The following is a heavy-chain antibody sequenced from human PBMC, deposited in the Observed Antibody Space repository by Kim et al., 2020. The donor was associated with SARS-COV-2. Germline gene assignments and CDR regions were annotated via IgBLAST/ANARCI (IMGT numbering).Heavy chain of an antibody. CDR1: GGTFSSYA. D-gene: IGHD5-18*01. Sequence: SVKVSCKASGGTFSSYAISWVRQAPGQGLEWMGGIIPIFGTANYAQKFQGRVTITADESTSTAYMELSSLRSEDTAVYYCARSDTAAFGGFYYYYGMDIWGQGTTVTVSS. CDR2: IIPIFGTA. CDR3: ARSDTAAFGGFYYYYGMDI. J-gene: IGHJ6*02. V-gene: IGHV1-69*13.